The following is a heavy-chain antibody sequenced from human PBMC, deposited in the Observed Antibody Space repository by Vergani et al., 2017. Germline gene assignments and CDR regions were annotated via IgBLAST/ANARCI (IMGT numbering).Heavy chain of an antibody. CDR1: GGTFSFYA. Sequence: QVQLVQSGAEVKKTGSSVKVSCKASGGTFSFYAISWVRQAPGQGLEWMGGIIPVFGTANYAQKFQGRVTITADESTSTASMELSSLRSEDTAVYYCASSGYLGWFDPWGQGTLVTVSS. J-gene: IGHJ5*02. CDR2: IIPVFGTA. CDR3: ASSGYLGWFDP. D-gene: IGHD2-15*01. V-gene: IGHV1-69*01.